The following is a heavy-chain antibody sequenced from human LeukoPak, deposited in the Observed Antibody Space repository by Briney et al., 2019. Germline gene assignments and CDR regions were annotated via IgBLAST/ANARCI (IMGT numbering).Heavy chain of an antibody. CDR1: GGTFSSYA. D-gene: IGHD4-17*01. CDR2: IIPILGIA. Sequence: GASVKVSCKASGGTFSSYAISWVRQAPGQGLEWMGRIIPILGIANYAQKFQGRVTITADKSTSTAYMELSSLRSEDTAVYYCARHDYGALDAFDIWGQGTMVTVSS. J-gene: IGHJ3*02. CDR3: ARHDYGALDAFDI. V-gene: IGHV1-69*04.